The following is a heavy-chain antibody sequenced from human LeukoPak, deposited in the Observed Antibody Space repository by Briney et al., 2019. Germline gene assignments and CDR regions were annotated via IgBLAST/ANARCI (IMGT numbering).Heavy chain of an antibody. J-gene: IGHJ4*02. D-gene: IGHD4-17*01. CDR3: ARGIRGSYGDYGVFDY. CDR1: GGSFSGYY. V-gene: IGHV4-34*01. Sequence: SETLSLTCAVYGGSFSGYYWSWIRQPPGKGLEWIGYIYHSGSTYYNPSLKSRVTISVDRSKNQFSLKLSSVTAADTAVYYCARGIRGSYGDYGVFDYWGQGTLVTVSS. CDR2: IYHSGST.